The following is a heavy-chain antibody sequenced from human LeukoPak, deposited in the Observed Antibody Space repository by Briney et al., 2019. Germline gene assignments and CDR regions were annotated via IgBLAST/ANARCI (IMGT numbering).Heavy chain of an antibody. Sequence: PGGSLRLSCAASGFTFSSYEMNWVRQAPGKGLEWVSYISSSGSTIYYADSVKGRFTISRDNAKNSLYLQMNSLTGEDTAVYYCARDGGSYSLDYWGQGTLVTDSS. CDR3: ARDGGSYSLDY. J-gene: IGHJ4*02. D-gene: IGHD1-26*01. CDR1: GFTFSSYE. V-gene: IGHV3-48*03. CDR2: ISSSGSTI.